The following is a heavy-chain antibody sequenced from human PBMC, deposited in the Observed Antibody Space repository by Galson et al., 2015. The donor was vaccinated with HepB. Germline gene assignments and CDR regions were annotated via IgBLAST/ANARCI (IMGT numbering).Heavy chain of an antibody. V-gene: IGHV1-69*13. D-gene: IGHD2-8*01. CDR2: IIPIFGTA. CDR3: AIDLLPNYYYYGMDV. J-gene: IGHJ6*02. CDR1: GGTFSSYA. Sequence: SVKVSCKASGGTFSSYAISWVRQAPGQGLEWMGGIIPIFGTANYAQKFQGRVTITADESTSTAYMELSSLRSEDTAVYYCAIDLLPNYYYYGMDVWGQGTTVTVSS.